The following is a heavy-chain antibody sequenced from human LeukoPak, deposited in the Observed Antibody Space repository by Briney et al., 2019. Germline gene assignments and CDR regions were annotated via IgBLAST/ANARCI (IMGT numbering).Heavy chain of an antibody. CDR2: IRYDGSNK. J-gene: IGHJ4*02. V-gene: IGHV3-30*02. CDR3: AKVDQLYDYGDSRLSSLDY. Sequence: GGSLRLSCAASGFTFSSYGMHWVRQAPGKGLEWVAFIRYDGSNKYYADSVKGRFTISRDNSKNTLYLQMNSLRAEDTAVYYCAKVDQLYDYGDSRLSSLDYWGQGTLVTVSS. D-gene: IGHD4-17*01. CDR1: GFTFSSYG.